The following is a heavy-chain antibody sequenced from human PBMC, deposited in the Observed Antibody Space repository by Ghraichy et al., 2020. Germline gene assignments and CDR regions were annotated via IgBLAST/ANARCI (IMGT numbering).Heavy chain of an antibody. D-gene: IGHD3-9*01. J-gene: IGHJ4*02. Sequence: SETLSLTCTVSGGSISSSSYYWGWIRQPPGKGLEWIGSIYYSGSTYYNPSLKSRVTISVDTSKNQFSLKLSSVTAADTAVYYCAMDDILTGQYRGKILDYWGQGTLVTVSS. CDR1: GGSISSSSYY. V-gene: IGHV4-39*01. CDR3: AMDDILTGQYRGKILDY. CDR2: IYYSGST.